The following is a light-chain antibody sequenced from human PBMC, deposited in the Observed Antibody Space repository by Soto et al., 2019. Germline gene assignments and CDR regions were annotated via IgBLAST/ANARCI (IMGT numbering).Light chain of an antibody. J-gene: IGKJ1*01. CDR2: GTS. CDR3: QQYGSSSWT. CDR1: QSVSSSY. Sequence: EIVLTQSPGTLSLSPGERATLSCRASQSVSSSYLAWNQQKTGQDPRLLIYGTSSKATAIPDKFSDSGSGTDFTLTISRLEPEDFAVYYCQQYGSSSWTFGQGTKVDIK. V-gene: IGKV3-20*01.